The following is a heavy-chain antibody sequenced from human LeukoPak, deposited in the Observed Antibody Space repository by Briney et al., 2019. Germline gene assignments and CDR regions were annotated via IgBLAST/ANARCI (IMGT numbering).Heavy chain of an antibody. CDR1: GYSFTTYW. CDR3: ARSGHVLEYWFDP. D-gene: IGHD3-3*01. Sequence: GESLKISCKGSGYSFTTYWIGWVRQMPGKGLEWIGIIFPGDSDTTYSPSLQGQVTISADKSINTAYLQWSSLKASDTAMYYCARSGHVLEYWFDPWGQGTLVTVSS. V-gene: IGHV5-51*01. J-gene: IGHJ5*02. CDR2: IFPGDSDT.